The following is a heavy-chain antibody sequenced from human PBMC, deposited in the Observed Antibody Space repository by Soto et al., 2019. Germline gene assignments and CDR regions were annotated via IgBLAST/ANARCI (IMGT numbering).Heavy chain of an antibody. D-gene: IGHD3-10*01. CDR3: AKRYGSGSYRDFNSYYGMDI. Sequence: PGGSLRLSCAASRLTFRNYGMSWVRQGPGKGLEWVSGISPTGEQRFYVDSVKGRFFISRDNSQNTLSLEMSNLRADDTAVYYCAKRYGSGSYRDFNSYYGMDIWGQGTSVTVS. CDR1: RLTFRNYG. CDR2: ISPTGEQR. J-gene: IGHJ6*02. V-gene: IGHV3-23*01.